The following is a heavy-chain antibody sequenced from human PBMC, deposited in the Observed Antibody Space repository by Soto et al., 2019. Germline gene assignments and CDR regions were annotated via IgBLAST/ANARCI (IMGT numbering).Heavy chain of an antibody. CDR1: GGSFSGYY. J-gene: IGHJ4*02. Sequence: SETLSLTCAVYGGSFSGYYWSWIRQPPGKGLEWIGEINHSGSTNYNPSLKSRVTISVDTSKNQFSLKLSSVTAADTAVYYCARGGNDILTDYFDCWGQGTLVTVSS. D-gene: IGHD3-9*01. CDR3: ARGGNDILTDYFDC. V-gene: IGHV4-34*01. CDR2: INHSGST.